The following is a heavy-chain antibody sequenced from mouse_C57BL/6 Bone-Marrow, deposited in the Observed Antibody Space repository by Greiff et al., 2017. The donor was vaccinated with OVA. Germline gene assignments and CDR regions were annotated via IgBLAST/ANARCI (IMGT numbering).Heavy chain of an antibody. CDR3: ARRGLLEEFAY. J-gene: IGHJ3*01. Sequence: QVHVKQSGAELVRPGTSVKVSCKASGYAFTNYLIEWVKQRPGQGLEWIGVINPGSGGTNYNEKFKGKATLTADKSSSTAYMQLSSLTSEDSAVYFCARRGLLEEFAYWGQGTLVTVSA. D-gene: IGHD3-1*01. CDR1: GYAFTNYL. CDR2: INPGSGGT. V-gene: IGHV1-54*01.